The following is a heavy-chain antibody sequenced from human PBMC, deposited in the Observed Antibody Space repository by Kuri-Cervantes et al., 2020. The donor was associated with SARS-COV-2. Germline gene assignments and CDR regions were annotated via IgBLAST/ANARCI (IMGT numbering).Heavy chain of an antibody. CDR1: GGSISSYY. D-gene: IGHD3-22*01. CDR3: ASHKYYYDSRVRGYYYYYGMDV. Sequence: SETLSLTCTVSGGSISSYYWSWIRQPPGKGLEWIGYIYYSGSTNYNPSLKSRVTISVDTSKNQFSLKLSSVTAADTAVYYCASHKYYYDSRVRGYYYYYGMDVWGQGTTVTVPS. CDR2: IYYSGST. J-gene: IGHJ6*02. V-gene: IGHV4-59*08.